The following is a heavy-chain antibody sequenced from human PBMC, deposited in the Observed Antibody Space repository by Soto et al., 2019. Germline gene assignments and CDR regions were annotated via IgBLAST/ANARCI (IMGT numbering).Heavy chain of an antibody. D-gene: IGHD3-22*01. Sequence: QVQLVQSGAEVKRSGASVKVSCKASGYSFINYYIHWVRQAPGQGFEWMGAIDPGGGNTNFAQRFQGRVTITRDTSKKTVYMEMSSLRSEDTAVYYCTRTFYYDPSGFVGVLGAFDIWGQGTKVTVSS. CDR2: IDPGGGNT. V-gene: IGHV1-46*01. J-gene: IGHJ3*02. CDR1: GYSFINYY. CDR3: TRTFYYDPSGFVGVLGAFDI.